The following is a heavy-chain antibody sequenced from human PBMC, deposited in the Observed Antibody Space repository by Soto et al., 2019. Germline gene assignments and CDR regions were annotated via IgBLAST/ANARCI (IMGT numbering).Heavy chain of an antibody. J-gene: IGHJ4*02. D-gene: IGHD2-2*02. CDR2: IYDSGSS. Sequence: NPPETLSLTCTVSGGSVSTAAYFWSWIRQPAGKGLEWIGYIYDSGSSYYNPSMNSRVTMSVDTSKNQSSLKLRSVTAAETAMDCCARKKGYSAGPKNFDSWGQGTLVTVSS. CDR3: ARKKGYSAGPKNFDS. CDR1: GGSVSTAAYF. V-gene: IGHV4-30-4*01.